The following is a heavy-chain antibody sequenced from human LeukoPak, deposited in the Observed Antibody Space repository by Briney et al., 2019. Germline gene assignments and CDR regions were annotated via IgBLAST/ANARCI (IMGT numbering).Heavy chain of an antibody. CDR1: GGSFSGYY. Sequence: NPSETLSLTCAVYGGSFSGYYWSWIRQPPGKGLEWIGEINHSGSTNYNPSLKSRVTISVDTSKNQFSLKLSSVTAADTAVYYCARSKPYYDFWSGYSGNDAFDIWGQGTMVTVSS. J-gene: IGHJ3*02. CDR3: ARSKPYYDFWSGYSGNDAFDI. CDR2: INHSGST. D-gene: IGHD3-3*01. V-gene: IGHV4-34*01.